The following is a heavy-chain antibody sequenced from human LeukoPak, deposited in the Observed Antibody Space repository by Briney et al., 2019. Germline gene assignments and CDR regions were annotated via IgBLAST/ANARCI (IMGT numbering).Heavy chain of an antibody. V-gene: IGHV1-18*01. CDR2: ISAYNGNT. Sequence: PKASVKVSCKASGYTFTSYGISWVRQAPGQGLEWMGWISAYNGNTNYAQKLQGRVTMTTDTSTSTAYMELRSLRSDDTAVYYCARVADDFWSGYEKIDYWGQGTLVTVSS. J-gene: IGHJ4*02. CDR1: GYTFTSYG. D-gene: IGHD3-3*01. CDR3: ARVADDFWSGYEKIDY.